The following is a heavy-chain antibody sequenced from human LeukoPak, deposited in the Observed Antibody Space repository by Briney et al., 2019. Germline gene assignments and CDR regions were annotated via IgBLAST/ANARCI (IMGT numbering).Heavy chain of an antibody. D-gene: IGHD3-10*01. CDR2: IKSRTDGGTT. CDR1: GFTFGNAW. V-gene: IGHV3-15*01. CDR3: TPTMVRGGGV. Sequence: GGSLRLSCAASGFTFGNAWMNWVRQAPGKGPEWVGRIKSRTDGGTTDYAAPVKGRFTISRDDSKNMLYLQMNSLKTEDTAVYHCTPTMVRGGGVWGKGTTVTISS. J-gene: IGHJ6*04.